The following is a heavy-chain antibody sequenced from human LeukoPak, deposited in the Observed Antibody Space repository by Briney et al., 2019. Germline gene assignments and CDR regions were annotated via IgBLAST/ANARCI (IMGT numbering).Heavy chain of an antibody. V-gene: IGHV5-51*01. Sequence: GESLKISCKGSGYSFTSYWIGWVRQMPGKGLEWMGIIYPGDSDTRYSPSFQGQVTISADKSISTAYLQWSSLKASDTAMYYCARDYYDSSGPPVGAFDIWGQGTMVTVSS. CDR1: GYSFTSYW. J-gene: IGHJ3*02. CDR3: ARDYYDSSGPPVGAFDI. CDR2: IYPGDSDT. D-gene: IGHD3-22*01.